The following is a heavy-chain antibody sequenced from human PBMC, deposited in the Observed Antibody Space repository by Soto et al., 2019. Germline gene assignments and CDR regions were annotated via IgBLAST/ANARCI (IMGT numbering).Heavy chain of an antibody. J-gene: IGHJ4*02. CDR1: GYTFTSYS. Sequence: PSVKVSCKASGYTFTSYSIIWVRQAPGQGLEWMGWISPYNRNTHHTQKLQGRVTLTTDTSTTTAYMELRSLRSDDTAVYYCARLQWELLGGYYFDYWGQGTPVTVSS. CDR3: ARLQWELLGGYYFDY. CDR2: ISPYNRNT. D-gene: IGHD1-26*01. V-gene: IGHV1-18*04.